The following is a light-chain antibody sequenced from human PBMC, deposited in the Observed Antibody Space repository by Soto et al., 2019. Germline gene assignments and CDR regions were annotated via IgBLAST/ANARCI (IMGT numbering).Light chain of an antibody. V-gene: IGLV1-44*01. J-gene: IGLJ1*01. CDR3: AAWDDSLNALV. CDR2: SNN. CDR1: SSNIGSNT. Sequence: QSVLTQPPSASGTPGQRVTISCSGSSSNIGSNTVSWYQQVPGTAPKLLIYSNNQRPSGVPDRFSGSKSGTSASLATSGLQSEDEADYYCAAWDDSLNALVLGTGTKVTVL.